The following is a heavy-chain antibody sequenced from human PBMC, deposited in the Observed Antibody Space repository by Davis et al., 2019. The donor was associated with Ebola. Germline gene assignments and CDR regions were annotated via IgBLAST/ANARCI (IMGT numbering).Heavy chain of an antibody. D-gene: IGHD6-13*01. Sequence: PSETLSLTCTVSGYSISSGYYWSWIRQPPGKGLEWIGEINHSGSTNYNPSLKSRVTISVDTSKNQFSLKVTSVTAADTAVYYCARGLASSWPNYYYYGMDVWGKGTPVTVSS. J-gene: IGHJ6*04. CDR2: INHSGST. CDR3: ARGLASSWPNYYYYGMDV. V-gene: IGHV4-38-2*02. CDR1: GYSISSGYY.